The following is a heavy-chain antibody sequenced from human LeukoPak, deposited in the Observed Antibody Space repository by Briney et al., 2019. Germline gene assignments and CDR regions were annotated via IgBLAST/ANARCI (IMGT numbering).Heavy chain of an antibody. D-gene: IGHD4-23*01. J-gene: IGHJ4*02. CDR2: IHYNGNT. Sequence: SETLSLTCSVSGGSISSSDYYWGWIRQPPGERLEWLGTIHYNGNTYYNPSLQSRVIISVDTSKNQFSLKLTSVTAPDTAVYYCARTVGTHRFDYWGQGILVTVSS. CDR3: ARTVGTHRFDY. CDR1: GGSISSSDYY. V-gene: IGHV4-39*01.